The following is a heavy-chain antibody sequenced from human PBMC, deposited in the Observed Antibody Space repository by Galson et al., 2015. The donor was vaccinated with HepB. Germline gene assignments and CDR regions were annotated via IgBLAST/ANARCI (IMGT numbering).Heavy chain of an antibody. J-gene: IGHJ4*02. CDR1: GYTITSDG. CDR3: ARVGRVAGLYFDY. V-gene: IGHV1-18*04. Sequence: QSGAAVKKPVASLTISSKSSGYTITSDGISCVRQATGQGLEWKGWISAYNGNKNYAQKLQSRVTMTKDTTTSTAYMELRSLRADDTAVYYCARVGRVAGLYFDYWGQGTLVTVSS. CDR2: ISAYNGNK. D-gene: IGHD6-19*01.